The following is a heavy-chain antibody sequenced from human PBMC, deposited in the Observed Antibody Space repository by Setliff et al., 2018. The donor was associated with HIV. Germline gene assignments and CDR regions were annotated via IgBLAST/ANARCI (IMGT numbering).Heavy chain of an antibody. CDR1: GGSISSTSYY. CDR3: ARVIAVAGTHSVDY. J-gene: IGHJ4*02. CDR2: IYNGGNT. D-gene: IGHD6-19*01. Sequence: SETLSLTCTVSGGSISSTSYYWGWIRQPPGKGLEWIGSIYNGGNTYFSPSLKSQVTISLDTSKNQISLKVTSVTAADTAVYYCARVIAVAGTHSVDYWGQGTLVTVSS. V-gene: IGHV4-39*07.